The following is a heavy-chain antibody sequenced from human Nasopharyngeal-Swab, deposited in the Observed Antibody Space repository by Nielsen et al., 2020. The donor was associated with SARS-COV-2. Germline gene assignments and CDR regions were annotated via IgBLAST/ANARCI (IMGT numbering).Heavy chain of an antibody. CDR1: GFPVSSNY. J-gene: IGHJ6*02. CDR3: ASGRGQQPRWDYYYGMDV. CDR2: IYSGGST. V-gene: IGHV3-53*01. D-gene: IGHD6-13*01. Sequence: GESLKISCAASGFPVSSNYMSLVRQAPGKGLEWVSVIYSGGSTYYADSVKGRFTISRDNSKNTLYLQMNSLRAEDTAVYYCASGRGQQPRWDYYYGMDVWGQGTTVTVSS.